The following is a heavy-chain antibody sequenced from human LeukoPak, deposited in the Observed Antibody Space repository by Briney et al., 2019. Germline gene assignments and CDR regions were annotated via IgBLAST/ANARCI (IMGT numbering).Heavy chain of an antibody. CDR1: GFTFSSYW. V-gene: IGHV3-74*01. CDR2: INSDGSST. CDR3: GRVSSDSSGYPDY. D-gene: IGHD3-22*01. Sequence: GGSLRLSCAASGFTFSSYWMHWVRQAPGRGLVWVSRINSDGSSTSYADSVKGRFTISRDNAKNTLYLQMNSLRAEDTAVYYCGRVSSDSSGYPDYWGQGTLVTVSS. J-gene: IGHJ4*02.